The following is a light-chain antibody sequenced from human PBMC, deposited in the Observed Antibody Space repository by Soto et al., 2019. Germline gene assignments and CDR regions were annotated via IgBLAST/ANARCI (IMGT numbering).Light chain of an antibody. CDR1: DNGSNP. Sequence: SYELTQPPSVSVAPGQTARITCGGSDNGSNPVHWYQQKPGQAPVLVVFDNSDRASGIPERLSGSNSGNTATLTISRVEAGDEADYYCQVWDSSSDRLVVFGGGTKLTVL. J-gene: IGLJ2*01. CDR2: DNS. V-gene: IGLV3-21*02. CDR3: QVWDSSSDRLVV.